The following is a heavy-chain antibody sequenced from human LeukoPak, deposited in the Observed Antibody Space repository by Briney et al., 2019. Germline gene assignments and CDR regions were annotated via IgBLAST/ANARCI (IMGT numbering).Heavy chain of an antibody. D-gene: IGHD4/OR15-4a*01. CDR3: ARAAEGADYYMDV. V-gene: IGHV4-39*07. CDR1: GGSISSSSYY. Sequence: SETLSLTCTVSGGSISSSSYYWGWIRQPPGKGLEWIGSIYYSGSTYYNPSLKSRVTISVDRSKNQFSLKLSSVTAADTAVYYCARAAEGADYYMDVWGKGTTVTVSS. CDR2: IYYSGST. J-gene: IGHJ6*03.